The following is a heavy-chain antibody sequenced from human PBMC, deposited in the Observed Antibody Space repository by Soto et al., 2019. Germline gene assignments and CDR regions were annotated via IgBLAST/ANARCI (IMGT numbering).Heavy chain of an antibody. CDR1: GFTFSSSW. Sequence: DVQLVESGGGLVQPGGTLSLSCAASGFTFSSSWMHWVRQAPGKGLVLVSRINSGASTTNYADSVKGQFTISSDNAKYTLYLLIVRLPADDTAVYYCARVPCGWFGFDYWGQGTLVTVSS. D-gene: IGHD6-19*01. CDR3: ARVPCGWFGFDY. J-gene: IGHJ4*02. CDR2: INSGASTT. V-gene: IGHV3-74*01.